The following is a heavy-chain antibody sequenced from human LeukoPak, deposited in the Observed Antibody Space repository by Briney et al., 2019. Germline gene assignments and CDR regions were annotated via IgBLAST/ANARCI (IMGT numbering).Heavy chain of an antibody. D-gene: IGHD6-13*01. CDR3: ARDGTAPGLYFDL. CDR1: GFTFSDFW. V-gene: IGHV3-7*01. J-gene: IGHJ4*01. Sequence: AGGSLRLSCAVSGFTFSDFWMNWVRRSPGKGLEWVASINQNGGETSYVDSVKGRFTISRDNPKNSPYLQMSSLRAEDTAVYYCARDGTAPGLYFDLWGQGTLVTVSS. CDR2: INQNGGET.